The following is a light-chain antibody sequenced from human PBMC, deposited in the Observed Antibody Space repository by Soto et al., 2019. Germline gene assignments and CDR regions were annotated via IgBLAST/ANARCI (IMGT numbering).Light chain of an antibody. CDR1: QSVTRTY. J-gene: IGKJ1*01. V-gene: IGKV3-20*01. Sequence: SGLTQSPGTLSLSPGERATLSCRARQSVTRTYLAWYQQKPGQAPRLLIYGASSRATGIPDRFSGSGSGTDFTLTISRLEPEDFAMYYCQQYGSSPRAFGQGTKVEIK. CDR3: QQYGSSPRA. CDR2: GAS.